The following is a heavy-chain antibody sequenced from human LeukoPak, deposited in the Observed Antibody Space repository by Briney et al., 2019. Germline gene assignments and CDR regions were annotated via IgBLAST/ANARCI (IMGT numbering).Heavy chain of an antibody. CDR3: AKDLGAIGSSYYDD. V-gene: IGHV3-23*01. CDR1: GFTFDDYA. D-gene: IGHD6-13*01. J-gene: IGHJ4*02. Sequence: GGSLRLSCAASGFTFDDYAMHWVRQAPGKGLEWVSSISDSGGNTYYADSVKGRFTISRDNSKNTLYLQTNSLRAEDTAVYYCAKDLGAIGSSYYDDWGQGTLVTVSS. CDR2: ISDSGGNT.